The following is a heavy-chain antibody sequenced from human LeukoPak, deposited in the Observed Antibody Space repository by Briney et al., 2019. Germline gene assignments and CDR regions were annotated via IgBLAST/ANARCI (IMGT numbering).Heavy chain of an antibody. J-gene: IGHJ6*02. D-gene: IGHD1-14*01. CDR2: MNPNSGNT. CDR3: ATRRVTLYPGGMDV. V-gene: IGHV1-8*01. Sequence: ASVKVSCKASGYTFTSYDINWVRQPTGQGLEWMGWMNPNSGNTGYAQKFQGRVTMTRNTSISTAYMELSSLRSEDTAVYYCATRRVTLYPGGMDVWGQGTTVTVSS. CDR1: GYTFTSYD.